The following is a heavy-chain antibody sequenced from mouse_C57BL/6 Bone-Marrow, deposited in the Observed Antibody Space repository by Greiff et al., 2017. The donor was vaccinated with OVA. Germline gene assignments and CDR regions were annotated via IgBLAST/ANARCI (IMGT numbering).Heavy chain of an antibody. CDR1: GYTFTSYW. CDR3: ARTSNSFAY. V-gene: IGHV1-64*01. Sequence: VQLQQPGAELVKPGASVKLSCKASGYTFTSYWMHWVKQRPGQGLEWIGMIHPNSGSTNYNEKFTSKATLTVDKSSSTAYKRLSSLTSEDSAVYCCARTSNSFAYWGQGTLVTVSA. D-gene: IGHD2-5*01. CDR2: IHPNSGST. J-gene: IGHJ3*01.